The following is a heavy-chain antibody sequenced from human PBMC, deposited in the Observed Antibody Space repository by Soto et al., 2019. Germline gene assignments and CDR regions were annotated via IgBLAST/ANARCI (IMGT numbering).Heavy chain of an antibody. CDR2: ISAYNGNT. J-gene: IGHJ4*02. CDR1: GYTFTSYG. D-gene: IGHD5-12*01. Sequence: ASVKVSCKASGYTFTSYGISWVRQAPGQGLEWMGWISAYNGNTNYARKLQGRVTMTTDTSTSTAYMELRSLRSDDTAVYYCARTTQKVDSGYDYGYWGQGTLVTVSS. CDR3: ARTTQKVDSGYDYGY. V-gene: IGHV1-18*01.